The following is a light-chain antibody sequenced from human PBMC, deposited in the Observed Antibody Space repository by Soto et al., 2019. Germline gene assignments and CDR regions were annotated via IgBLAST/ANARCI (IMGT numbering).Light chain of an antibody. Sequence: AIRMTQSPSSFSASTGDRVTITYRASQGISSYLAWYQQKPGKAPKLLIYAASTLQSGVPSRFSGSGSGTDFTLTISCLQSEDFATYYCQQYYSYPEFTFGPGTKVDIK. CDR1: QGISSY. V-gene: IGKV1-8*01. CDR2: AAS. J-gene: IGKJ3*01. CDR3: QQYYSYPEFT.